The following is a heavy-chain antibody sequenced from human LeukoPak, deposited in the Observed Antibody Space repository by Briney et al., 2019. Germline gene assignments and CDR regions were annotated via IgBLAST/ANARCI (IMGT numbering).Heavy chain of an antibody. D-gene: IGHD1-26*01. Sequence: ASVKVSCKASGYTFTSYGISWVRQAPGQGLEWMGWISAYNGNTNYAQKLQGRVTMTTDTSTSTAYMELRSLRSDNTAVYYCARDLARRIVGATPAYWGQGTLVTVSS. V-gene: IGHV1-18*01. J-gene: IGHJ4*02. CDR1: GYTFTSYG. CDR2: ISAYNGNT. CDR3: ARDLARRIVGATPAY.